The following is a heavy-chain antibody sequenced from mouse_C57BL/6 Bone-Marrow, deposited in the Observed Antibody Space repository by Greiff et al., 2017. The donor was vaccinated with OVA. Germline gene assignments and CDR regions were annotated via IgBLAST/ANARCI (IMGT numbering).Heavy chain of an antibody. J-gene: IGHJ1*03. CDR2: IWRGGST. Sequence: VHLVESGPGLVQPSQSLSITCTVSGFSFTSYGVHWVRQSPGKGLEWLGVIWRGGSTDYNAAFMSRLSITKDNSKSQVFFKMNSLQADDTAIYYCLCFDWYFDVWGTGTTVTVSS. CDR3: LCFDWYFDV. CDR1: GFSFTSYG. V-gene: IGHV2-5*01.